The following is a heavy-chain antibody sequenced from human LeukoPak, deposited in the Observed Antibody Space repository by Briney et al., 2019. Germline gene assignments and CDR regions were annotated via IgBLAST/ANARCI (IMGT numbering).Heavy chain of an antibody. Sequence: SVKVSCKASGGTFSSYAISWVRQAPGQGLEWMGGIIPIFGTANYAQKFQGRVTITADESTSTAYMELSSPRSEDTAVYYCASHYCSGGSCYLLAIDYWGQGTLVTVSS. D-gene: IGHD2-15*01. CDR1: GGTFSSYA. CDR2: IIPIFGTA. CDR3: ASHYCSGGSCYLLAIDY. V-gene: IGHV1-69*13. J-gene: IGHJ4*02.